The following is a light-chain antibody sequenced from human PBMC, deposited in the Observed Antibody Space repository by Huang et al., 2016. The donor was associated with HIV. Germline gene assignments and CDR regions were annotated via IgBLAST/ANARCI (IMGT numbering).Light chain of an antibody. CDR1: EGVSSS. CDR3: QQYNDWPPIT. Sequence: EIVMTQSPDTLSVFPGERVTLSCRASEGVSSSLAWYQQKSGQAPRLLIYDASTRATGIPARFSGSGSGTEFTLTINSLLSEDFAVYYCQQYNDWPPITFGQGTRLDMK. V-gene: IGKV3-15*01. J-gene: IGKJ5*01. CDR2: DAS.